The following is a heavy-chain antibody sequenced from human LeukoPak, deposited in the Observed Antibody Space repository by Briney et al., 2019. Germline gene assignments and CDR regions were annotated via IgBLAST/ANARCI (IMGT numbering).Heavy chain of an antibody. D-gene: IGHD3-3*01. Sequence: GGSLRLSCVASGFTFSSFGMHWVRQAPGKGLEWVALIWYDGSNTYYAGSVKGRFTISRDDSKHTVYLQMNSRRAEDTALYYCARGFLDFDSRGQGTLVSVCS. CDR1: GFTFSSFG. V-gene: IGHV3-33*01. CDR3: ARGFLDFDS. CDR2: IWYDGSNT. J-gene: IGHJ4*02.